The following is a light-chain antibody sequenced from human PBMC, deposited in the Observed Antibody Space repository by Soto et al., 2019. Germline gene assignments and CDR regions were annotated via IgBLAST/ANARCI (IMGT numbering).Light chain of an antibody. Sequence: QSVLTQPASVSGSPGQSITISCTGTSSDVGGYNYVSWYQQHPGKAPKLMIYDVSNRPSGVSNRFPGSKSGNTASLTISGLQAEDEADYYCTSYTSSSTLYVFRTGTKVTVL. V-gene: IGLV2-14*01. CDR1: SSDVGGYNY. J-gene: IGLJ1*01. CDR2: DVS. CDR3: TSYTSSSTLYV.